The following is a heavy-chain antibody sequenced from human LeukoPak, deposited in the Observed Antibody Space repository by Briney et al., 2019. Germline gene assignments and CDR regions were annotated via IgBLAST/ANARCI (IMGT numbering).Heavy chain of an antibody. D-gene: IGHD7-27*01. V-gene: IGHV3-48*04. CDR1: GFTFGINS. Sequence: GGSLRLSCAASGFTFGINSVNWVRQAPGKGLEWVSYINGGADAIYYADSVRGRFTISRDNTKNSLYLQMNSLRAEDTAVYYCGKDKSQTGAIDYWGQGTLVTVSS. J-gene: IGHJ4*02. CDR3: GKDKSQTGAIDY. CDR2: INGGADAI.